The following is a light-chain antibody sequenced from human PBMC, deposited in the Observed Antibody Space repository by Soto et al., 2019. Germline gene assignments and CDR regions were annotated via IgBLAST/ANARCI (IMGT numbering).Light chain of an antibody. J-gene: IGLJ2*01. V-gene: IGLV2-23*01. CDR2: EGS. CDR1: SSDVGNYNL. Sequence: QSALTQPASVSGSPGQSITISCTGTSSDVGNYNLVSWYQQHPGKAPKLMIYEGSKRPSGVSNRFSGSKSGNTASLTISGLQAEDEDDYYCCSYASSSVAFGGGTKVTVL. CDR3: CSYASSSVA.